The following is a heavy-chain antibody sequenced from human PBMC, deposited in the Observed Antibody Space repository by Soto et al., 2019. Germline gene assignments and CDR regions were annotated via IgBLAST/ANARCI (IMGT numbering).Heavy chain of an antibody. J-gene: IGHJ4*02. Sequence: EVQLVESGGGLIQPGGSLRLSCAASGFTVSSNYMSWVRQAPGKGLEWVSVIYSGGSTYYADSVKGRFTISRDNSKNTLYSQMTSLRAEYTAVYYGAVLNSLDYWGQGTLVTVSS. CDR2: IYSGGST. CDR1: GFTVSSNY. CDR3: AVLNSLDY. D-gene: IGHD1-1*01. V-gene: IGHV3-53*01.